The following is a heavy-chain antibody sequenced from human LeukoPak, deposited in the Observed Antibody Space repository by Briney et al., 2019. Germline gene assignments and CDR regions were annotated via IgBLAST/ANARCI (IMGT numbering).Heavy chain of an antibody. J-gene: IGHJ6*02. Sequence: GGSLRLSCAASGFAFSNSWMSWVRQAPGKGLEWVANINHEGGDIHYVDSVKGRLTISRDNAKDSLYLQMNSLRAEDTAVYYCATYINWVAGDVWGQGTTVTVSS. V-gene: IGHV3-7*01. CDR1: GFAFSNSW. CDR2: INHEGGDI. CDR3: ATYINWVAGDV. D-gene: IGHD1-1*01.